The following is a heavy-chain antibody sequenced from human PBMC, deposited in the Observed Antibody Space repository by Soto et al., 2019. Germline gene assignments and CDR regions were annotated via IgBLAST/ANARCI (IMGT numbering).Heavy chain of an antibody. Sequence: QVQLVESGGGVVQPGRSLRLSCAASGFTVSTYGMHWVRQAPGKGLEWVAVISNDGSNKNYADSVRGRFTISRDISKNTLXXQXEXXGAEDSAVYYCERDNSLIRHCSNGICNYYYSGMAVWGQGATVTVSS. J-gene: IGHJ6*01. V-gene: IGHV3-30*03. CDR3: ERDNSLIRHCSNGICNYYYSGMAV. D-gene: IGHD2-8*01. CDR1: GFTVSTYG. CDR2: ISNDGSNK.